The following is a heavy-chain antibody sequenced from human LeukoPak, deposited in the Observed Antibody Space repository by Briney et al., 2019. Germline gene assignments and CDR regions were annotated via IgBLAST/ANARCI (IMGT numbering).Heavy chain of an antibody. Sequence: GASVKVSCKASGGTFSSYAISWVRQAPGQGLEWMGRIIPILGIANYPQKFQGRVTITADKSTSTAYMELSSLRSEDTAVYYCARVQGKQRPQKPWGQGTLVTVSS. J-gene: IGHJ5*02. D-gene: IGHD6-25*01. CDR3: ARVQGKQRPQKP. CDR2: IIPILGIA. CDR1: GGTFSSYA. V-gene: IGHV1-69*04.